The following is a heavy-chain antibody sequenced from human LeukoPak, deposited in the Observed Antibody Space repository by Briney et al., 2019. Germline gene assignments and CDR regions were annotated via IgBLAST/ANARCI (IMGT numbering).Heavy chain of an antibody. D-gene: IGHD1-26*01. CDR2: ISTIGIT. CDR3: ATDRLNSGSYKTPNWYYMDV. J-gene: IGHJ6*03. V-gene: IGHV4-61*02. Sequence: SETLSLTCTVSSGSISSSNYYWSWIRQPAGKGLEWIGRISTIGITNYNPSLNSRVTISIDTSKNQFSLKLSSVTAADTAVYYCATDRLNSGSYKTPNWYYMDVWGKGTTVTVSS. CDR1: SGSISSSNYY.